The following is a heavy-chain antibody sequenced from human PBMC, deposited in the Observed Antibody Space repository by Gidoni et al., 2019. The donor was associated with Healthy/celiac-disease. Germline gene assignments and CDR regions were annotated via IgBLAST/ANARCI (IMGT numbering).Heavy chain of an antibody. V-gene: IGHV4-39*07. Sequence: QLQLQESGPGLVKPSETLSFTCTVSGGSISSSSYYWGWIRQPPGKGLEWIGRIYYSGSTYYNPSLKSRVTISVDTSKNQFSLKLSSVTAADTAVYYCARDRVPGGWYFDLWGRGTLVTVSS. CDR3: ARDRVPGGWYFDL. CDR2: IYYSGST. CDR1: GGSISSSSYY. J-gene: IGHJ2*01.